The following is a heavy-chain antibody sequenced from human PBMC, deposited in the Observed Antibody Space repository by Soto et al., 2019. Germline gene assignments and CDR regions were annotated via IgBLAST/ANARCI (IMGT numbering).Heavy chain of an antibody. Sequence: QVQLVESGGGVVQPGRSLRLSCAASGFTFSSYGMHWVRQAPGKGLEWVAVIWYDGSNKYYADSVKGRFTISRDNSKNTLYLQMNSLRAEDTAVYYCARDRGIAVAGTPRHSAGFDYWGQGNLVTVSS. CDR1: GFTFSSYG. J-gene: IGHJ4*02. V-gene: IGHV3-33*01. D-gene: IGHD6-19*01. CDR3: ARDRGIAVAGTPRHSAGFDY. CDR2: IWYDGSNK.